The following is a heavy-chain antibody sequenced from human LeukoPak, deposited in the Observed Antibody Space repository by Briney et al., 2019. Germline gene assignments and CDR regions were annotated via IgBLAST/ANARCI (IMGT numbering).Heavy chain of an antibody. J-gene: IGHJ4*02. Sequence: ASVKVSCKVSGYALTELSMHWVRQAPGKGLECMGSFDPVLGKPIYAQNFQGRVTMTEATSTHTAYMELTSLTSKDTAVYYCATVIFESQGEGFDYWGQGTLVIVSS. D-gene: IGHD3-9*01. V-gene: IGHV1-24*01. CDR2: FDPVLGKP. CDR3: ATVIFESQGEGFDY. CDR1: GYALTELS.